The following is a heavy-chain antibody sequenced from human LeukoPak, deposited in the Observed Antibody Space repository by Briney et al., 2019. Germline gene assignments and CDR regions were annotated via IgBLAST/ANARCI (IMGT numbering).Heavy chain of an antibody. J-gene: IGHJ4*02. CDR2: IYYTGST. D-gene: IGHD2-8*02. Sequence: NASETLSLTCSVSGGSISYYWVWIRQPPGKGLEWIGSIYYTGSTYYNPSLKSRVTPSLDTSNKRFSLKLNSVTAADTAVYYCARALGTGLVDYWGQGTLVTVSS. CDR1: GGSISYY. V-gene: IGHV4-39*07. CDR3: ARALGTGLVDY.